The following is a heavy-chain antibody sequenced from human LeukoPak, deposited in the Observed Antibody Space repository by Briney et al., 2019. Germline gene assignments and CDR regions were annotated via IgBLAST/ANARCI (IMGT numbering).Heavy chain of an antibody. CDR1: GGSFSGYY. V-gene: IGHV4-31*11. CDR2: IYYSGST. J-gene: IGHJ4*02. CDR3: ARATDSGNYYIDY. D-gene: IGHD1-26*01. Sequence: RSSETLSLTCAVYGGSFSGYYWSWIRQHPGKGLEWIGYIYYSGSTYYNPSLKSRVTISVDTSKNQFSLKLRSVTAADTAVYYCARATDSGNYYIDYWGQGTLVTVSS.